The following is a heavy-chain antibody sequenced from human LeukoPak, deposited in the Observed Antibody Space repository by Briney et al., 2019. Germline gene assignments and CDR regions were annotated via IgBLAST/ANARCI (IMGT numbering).Heavy chain of an antibody. D-gene: IGHD3-16*01. CDR2: ISAYNGNT. Sequence: GASVKVSCKASGYTFTSYGISWVRQAPGQGLEWMGWISAYNGNTNYAQKLQGRVTMTTDTSTSTAYMELRSLRSDDTAVYYCARDGPLGGVDDDVGYWGQGTLVTVSS. CDR1: GYTFTSYG. CDR3: ARDGPLGGVDDDVGY. J-gene: IGHJ4*02. V-gene: IGHV1-18*04.